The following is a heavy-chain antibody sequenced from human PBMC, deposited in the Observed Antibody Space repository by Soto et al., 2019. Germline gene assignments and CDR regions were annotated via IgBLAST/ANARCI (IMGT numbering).Heavy chain of an antibody. J-gene: IGHJ6*01. Sequence: PGGSLRLSCAASGFTFSSYAMHWVRQAPGKGLEWVAVISYDGSNKYYADSVKGRFTISRDNSKNTLYLQMNSLRAEDTAVYYCARMGGIAAAGTSLGYYYYGLDGWGQGTTVTVSS. CDR2: ISYDGSNK. CDR1: GFTFSSYA. V-gene: IGHV3-30-3*01. D-gene: IGHD6-13*01. CDR3: ARMGGIAAAGTSLGYYYYGLDG.